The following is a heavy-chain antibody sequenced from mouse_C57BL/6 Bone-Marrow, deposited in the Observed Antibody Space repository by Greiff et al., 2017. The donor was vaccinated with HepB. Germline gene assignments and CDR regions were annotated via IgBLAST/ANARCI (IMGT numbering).Heavy chain of an antibody. V-gene: IGHV1-72*01. J-gene: IGHJ4*01. CDR2: IDPNSGGT. D-gene: IGHD2-4*01. Sequence: QVQLQQPGAELVKPGASVKLSCKASGYTFTSYWMHWVKQRPGRGLEWIGRIDPNSGGTKYNEKFKSKATLTVDKPSSTAYMQLSSLTSEDSAVYYWARERLRREDYAMDDWGQGTSVTVSS. CDR1: GYTFTSYW. CDR3: ARERLRREDYAMDD.